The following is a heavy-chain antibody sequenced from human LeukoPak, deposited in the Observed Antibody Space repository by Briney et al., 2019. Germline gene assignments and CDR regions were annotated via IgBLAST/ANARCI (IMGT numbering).Heavy chain of an antibody. CDR2: INVKSGAT. Sequence: GASVKVSCKASGGTFSSYAISWVRQAPGQGPEWMGRINVKSGATDYAQKFQGRVTMTRDTSTSTVYMELSSLRSEDTAVYYCARDPFLDYWGQGTLVTVSS. J-gene: IGHJ4*02. D-gene: IGHD3-3*01. CDR1: GGTFSSYA. V-gene: IGHV1-8*02. CDR3: ARDPFLDY.